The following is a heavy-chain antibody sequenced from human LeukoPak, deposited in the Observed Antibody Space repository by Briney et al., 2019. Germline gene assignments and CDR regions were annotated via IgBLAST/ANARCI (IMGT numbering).Heavy chain of an antibody. J-gene: IGHJ4*02. V-gene: IGHV3-64*01. CDR3: ARDIAYDILTGALDY. CDR2: ISSNGGST. Sequence: GGSLRLSCAACGFTFSSYGMHWGRQAPGKGLEYVSAISSNGGSTYYANSVKGRFTISRDNSKNTLYLQMGSLRAEDMAVYYCARDIAYDILTGALDYWGQGTLVTVSS. D-gene: IGHD3-9*01. CDR1: GFTFSSYG.